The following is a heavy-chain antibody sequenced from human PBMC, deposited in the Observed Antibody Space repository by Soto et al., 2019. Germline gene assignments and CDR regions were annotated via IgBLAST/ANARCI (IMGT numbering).Heavy chain of an antibody. J-gene: IGHJ6*02. V-gene: IGHV1-69*01. CDR1: GGTFSSYA. CDR3: AREGDGYTTLNDYYYYGMDV. Sequence: QVQLVQSGAEVKKPGSSVKVSCKASGGTFSSYAISWVRQAPGQGLEWMGGIIPIFGTANYAQKFQGRVTITADESTSTAYMELSSLRSEDTAVYYCAREGDGYTTLNDYYYYGMDVWGQGTTVTVSS. CDR2: IIPIFGTA. D-gene: IGHD5-12*01.